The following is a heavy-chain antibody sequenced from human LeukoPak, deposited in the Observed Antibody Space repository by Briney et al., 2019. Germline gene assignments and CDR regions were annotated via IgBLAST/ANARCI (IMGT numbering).Heavy chain of an antibody. J-gene: IGHJ4*02. CDR1: GFTFSNYW. CDR2: INSDGINT. CDR3: AKDRRVVAHFDY. Sequence: GGSLRLSCAASGFTFSNYWMHWVRQAPGKGLVWVSRINSDGINTSYADSVKGRFTISRDNAKNTLNLQMNSLRAEDTAVYYCAKDRRVVAHFDYWGQGTLVTVSS. D-gene: IGHD2-15*01. V-gene: IGHV3-74*01.